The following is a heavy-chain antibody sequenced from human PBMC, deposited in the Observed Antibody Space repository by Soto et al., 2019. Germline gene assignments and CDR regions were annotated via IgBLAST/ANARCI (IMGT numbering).Heavy chain of an antibody. CDR3: AREQNTLLEWLFVYYFDY. Sequence: GGSLRLSCAASGFTFSSYSMNWVRQAPGKGLEWVSYISSSSSTIYYADSVKGRFTISRDNAKNSLYLQMNSLRAEDTAVYYCAREQNTLLEWLFVYYFDYWGQGTLVTVSS. V-gene: IGHV3-48*01. D-gene: IGHD3-3*01. CDR1: GFTFSSYS. CDR2: ISSSSSTI. J-gene: IGHJ4*02.